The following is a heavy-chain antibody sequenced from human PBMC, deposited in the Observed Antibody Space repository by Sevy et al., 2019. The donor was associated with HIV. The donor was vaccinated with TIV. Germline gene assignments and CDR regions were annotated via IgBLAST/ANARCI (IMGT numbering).Heavy chain of an antibody. CDR3: ARRDYSNYEGYWFDP. V-gene: IGHV4-59*12. CDR2: IYYSGST. Sequence: SETLSLTCTVSGVSISSYYWSWIRQPPGKGLEWIGYIYYSGSTNYNPSPKSRVTISVDKSKNQFSLKLSPVTAADTAVYYCARRDYSNYEGYWFDPWGQGTLVTVSS. J-gene: IGHJ5*02. CDR1: GVSISSYY. D-gene: IGHD4-4*01.